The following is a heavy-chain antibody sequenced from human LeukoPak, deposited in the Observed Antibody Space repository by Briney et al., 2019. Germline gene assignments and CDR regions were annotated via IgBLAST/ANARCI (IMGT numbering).Heavy chain of an antibody. CDR1: GFTFSNAW. V-gene: IGHV3-15*01. J-gene: IGHJ4*02. CDR3: TTDPTYYYDSSGYYYSGYWYFGNPDKYYFDY. CDR2: IKSKTDGGTT. Sequence: GGSLRLSCAASGFTFSNAWMSWVRQAPGKGLEWVGRIKSKTDGGTTDYAAPVKGRFTISRDDSKNTLYLQMNSLKTEDTAVYYCTTDPTYYYDSSGYYYSGYWYFGNPDKYYFDYWGQGALVTVSS. D-gene: IGHD3-22*01.